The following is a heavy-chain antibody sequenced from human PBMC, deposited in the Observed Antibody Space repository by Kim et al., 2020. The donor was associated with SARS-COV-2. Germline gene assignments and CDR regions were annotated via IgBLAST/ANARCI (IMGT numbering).Heavy chain of an antibody. D-gene: IGHD3-16*02. V-gene: IGHV3-9*01. CDR3: AKDRDVWGSYRWFDY. Sequence: GGSLRLSCAASGFTFDDYAMHWVRQAPGKGLEWVSGISWNSGSIGYADSVKGRFTISRDNAKNSLYLQMNSLRAEDTALYYCAKDRDVWGSYRWFDYWGQGTLVTVSS. J-gene: IGHJ4*02. CDR1: GFTFDDYA. CDR2: ISWNSGSI.